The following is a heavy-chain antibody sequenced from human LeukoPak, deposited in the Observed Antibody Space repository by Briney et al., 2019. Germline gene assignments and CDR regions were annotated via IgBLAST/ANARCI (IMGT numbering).Heavy chain of an antibody. V-gene: IGHV4-59*12. CDR3: AREWGYFDY. J-gene: IGHJ4*02. CDR2: MYYSGST. CDR1: GGSISGYH. Sequence: SETLSLTCTVSGGSISGYHWSWIRQPPGKGLEWIGYMYYSGSTNYNPSLKSRVTISVDTSKNQFSLKLSSVTAADTAVHYCAREWGYFDYWGQGSLVTVSS. D-gene: IGHD3-16*01.